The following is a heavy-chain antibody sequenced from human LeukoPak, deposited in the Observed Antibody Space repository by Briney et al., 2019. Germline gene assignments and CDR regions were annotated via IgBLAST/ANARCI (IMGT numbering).Heavy chain of an antibody. CDR1: GYIFTTYA. CDR2: INTYNGNT. J-gene: IGHJ5*02. CDR3: ARQIVGATSWFDP. V-gene: IGHV1-18*01. Sequence: GASVKVSCKASGYIFTTYAVNWVRQAPGQGLEWMGWINTYNGNTNYAQKFQGRVTMSTDTSTSTTYMELRSLRSDDTAVSYCARQIVGATSWFDPWGQGTLVTVSS. D-gene: IGHD1-26*01.